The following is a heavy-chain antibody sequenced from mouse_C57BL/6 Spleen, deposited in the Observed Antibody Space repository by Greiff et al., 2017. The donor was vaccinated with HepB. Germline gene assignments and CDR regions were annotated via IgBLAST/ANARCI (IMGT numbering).Heavy chain of an antibody. CDR2: INPSNGGT. Sequence: QVQLQQPGTELVKPGASVKLSCKASGYTFTSYWMHWVKQRPGQGLKWIGNINPSNGGTNYNEKFKSKATLTVDKSSSTAYMQLSSLTSEDSAVYYCARMRAYYGYDGYFDVWGTGTTVTVSS. CDR3: ARMRAYYGYDGYFDV. CDR1: GYTFTSYW. J-gene: IGHJ1*03. V-gene: IGHV1-53*01. D-gene: IGHD2-9*01.